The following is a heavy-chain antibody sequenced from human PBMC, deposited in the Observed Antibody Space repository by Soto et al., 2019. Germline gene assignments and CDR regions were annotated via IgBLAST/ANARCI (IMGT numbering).Heavy chain of an antibody. J-gene: IGHJ6*02. V-gene: IGHV6-1*01. Sequence: PSQTLSLTCAISGDSVSSNSAAWNWIRQSPSRGLEWLGRTYYRSKWYNDYAVSVKGRITINPDTSKNQFSLQLNSVTPEDTAVYYCARVVSSWYLPYYYYGMDVWGQGTTVTVSS. CDR1: GDSVSSNSAA. D-gene: IGHD6-13*01. CDR2: TYYRSKWYN. CDR3: ARVVSSWYLPYYYYGMDV.